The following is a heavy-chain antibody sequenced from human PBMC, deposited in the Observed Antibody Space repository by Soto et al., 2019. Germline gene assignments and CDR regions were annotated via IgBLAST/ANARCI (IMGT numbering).Heavy chain of an antibody. D-gene: IGHD2-2*01. CDR3: ASYPVDFFSTSCNGPWYYGMDV. CDR2: ISYDGSNK. J-gene: IGHJ6*02. Sequence: GGSLRLSCAASGFTFSSFAMHWVRQAPGKGLEWVAVISYDGSNKYYADSVKGRFTISRDNSKNTLYLQMNSLRAEDTAVYYCASYPVDFFSTSCNGPWYYGMDVWGQGTTVTVSS. V-gene: IGHV3-30-3*01. CDR1: GFTFSSFA.